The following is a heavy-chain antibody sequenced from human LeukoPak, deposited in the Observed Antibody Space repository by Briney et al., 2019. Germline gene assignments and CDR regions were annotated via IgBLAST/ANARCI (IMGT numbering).Heavy chain of an antibody. CDR3: ASNYYYDSSGYYAFDI. CDR1: GGSISSYY. CDR2: IDYSGST. Sequence: SETLSLTCTVSGGSISSYYWSWIRQPPGKGLEWIGYIDYSGSTNYNPSLKSRVTISVDTSKNQFSLKLSSVTAADTAVYYCASNYYYDSSGYYAFDIWGQGTMVTVSS. D-gene: IGHD3-22*01. J-gene: IGHJ3*02. V-gene: IGHV4-59*01.